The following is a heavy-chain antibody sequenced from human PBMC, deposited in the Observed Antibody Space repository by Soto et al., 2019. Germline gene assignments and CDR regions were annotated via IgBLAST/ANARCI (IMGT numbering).Heavy chain of an antibody. CDR1: GDTFSRYS. J-gene: IGHJ4*02. CDR3: ATSYGSGSAHFDY. D-gene: IGHD3-10*01. V-gene: IGHV1-69*02. Sequence: QVQLVQSGAEVKKPGSSVKVSCTASGDTFSRYSLSWVRQAPGQGPEWMGRIIPMLGMADYAQKFLGRVSITADKSTSTVYMFLSSLRSEDTAVYYCATSYGSGSAHFDYWGQGSLVTVSS. CDR2: IIPMLGMA.